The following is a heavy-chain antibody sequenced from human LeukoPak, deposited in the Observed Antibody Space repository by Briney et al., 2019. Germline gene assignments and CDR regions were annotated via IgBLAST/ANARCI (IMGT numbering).Heavy chain of an antibody. CDR2: SSAYNGDG. CDR1: GYNFITIA. Sequence: ASVKVSCQASGYNFITIATSWVRQAPGQGLEWMGWSSAYNGDGNIVQKFQGRVTMTTDTSTNTAYMELRSLRYDDTAVYYCANGNRCTSPNCLGYYYFYMDVWGKGTTVTVSS. V-gene: IGHV1-18*01. CDR3: ANGNRCTSPNCLGYYYFYMDV. D-gene: IGHD2-8*01. J-gene: IGHJ6*03.